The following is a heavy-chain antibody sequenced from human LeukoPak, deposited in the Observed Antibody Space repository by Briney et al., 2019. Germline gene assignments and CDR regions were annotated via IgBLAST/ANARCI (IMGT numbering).Heavy chain of an antibody. Sequence: GGSLRLSCAASGFTFDYYAMHWVRQPPGKGLEWVSGISWNSASVGYGDSVKGRFTISRDNAKNFLYLQMNSLRTEDTALYYCAKDIYYYDSSGYHGTFDIWGQGTMVTVSS. V-gene: IGHV3-9*01. CDR1: GFTFDYYA. CDR2: ISWNSASV. J-gene: IGHJ3*02. D-gene: IGHD3-22*01. CDR3: AKDIYYYDSSGYHGTFDI.